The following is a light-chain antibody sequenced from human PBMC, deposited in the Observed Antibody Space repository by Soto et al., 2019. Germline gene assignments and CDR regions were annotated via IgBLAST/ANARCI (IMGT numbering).Light chain of an antibody. V-gene: IGKV3-15*01. J-gene: IGKJ5*01. CDR2: GAS. CDR3: QQYNNWLPIT. Sequence: EIVMTQSPATLSVSPGERATLSCRASQSVSRNLAWYQQKPGQASRLLIYGASTRVTGIPSRFSGSGSGTEFILTISSLQSEDFAVYYCQQYNNWLPITFGQGTRLDIK. CDR1: QSVSRN.